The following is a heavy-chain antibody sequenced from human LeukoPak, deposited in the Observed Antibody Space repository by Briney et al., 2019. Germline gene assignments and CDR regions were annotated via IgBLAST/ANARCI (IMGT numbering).Heavy chain of an antibody. CDR1: GYTFTGYY. J-gene: IGHJ6*02. V-gene: IGHV1-2*02. Sequence: ASVKVSCKASGYTFTGYYMHWVRQAPGQGLEWMGWINPNSGGTNYAQKFQGRVTMTRDTSTSTVYMELSSLRSEDTAVYYCARSYCSSTSCYFVHYYYYGMDVWGQGTTVTVSS. CDR3: ARSYCSSTSCYFVHYYYYGMDV. CDR2: INPNSGGT. D-gene: IGHD2-2*01.